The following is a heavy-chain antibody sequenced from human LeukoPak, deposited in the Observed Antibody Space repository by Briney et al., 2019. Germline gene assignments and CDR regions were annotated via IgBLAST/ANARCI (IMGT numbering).Heavy chain of an antibody. CDR2: IYYSGST. CDR3: ARQTRTTFDP. Sequence: SETLSLTCTVSGGSISSYYWSWIRQPPGKGLEWIGYIYYSGSTNYNPSLKSRVTISVDTSKNQFSLKLSSVTAADTAVYYCARQTRTTFDPWGQGTLVTVSS. CDR1: GGSISSYY. J-gene: IGHJ5*02. V-gene: IGHV4-59*01. D-gene: IGHD2-2*01.